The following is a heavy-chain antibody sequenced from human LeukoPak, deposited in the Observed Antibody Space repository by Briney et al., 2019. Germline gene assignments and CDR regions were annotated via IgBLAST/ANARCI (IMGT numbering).Heavy chain of an antibody. CDR3: ARGNQYYYDSSGYYGDY. CDR1: GGTFSSYA. CDR2: IIPIFGTA. V-gene: IGHV1-69*05. Sequence: ASVKVSCKASGGTFSSYASSWVRQAPGQGLEWMGGIIPIFGTANYAQKFQGRVTMTRDMSTSTVYMELSSLRSEDTAVYYCARGNQYYYDSSGYYGDYWGQGTLVTVSS. D-gene: IGHD3-22*01. J-gene: IGHJ4*02.